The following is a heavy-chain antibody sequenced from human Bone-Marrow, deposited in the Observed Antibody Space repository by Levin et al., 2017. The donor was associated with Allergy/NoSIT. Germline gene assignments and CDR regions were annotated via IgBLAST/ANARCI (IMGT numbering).Heavy chain of an antibody. CDR1: GGTFGVYG. V-gene: IGHV1-69*01. Sequence: KISCKASGGTFGVYGISWVRQAPGQGLEWMGGIIPIFGTATYAQKFQDRVTITADESTTTVYMEVRSLRSEDTAVYFCARDEKDTVLVGEDYYYSMDVWGKGTTVTVSS. J-gene: IGHJ6*03. D-gene: IGHD3-10*01. CDR3: ARDEKDTVLVGEDYYYSMDV. CDR2: IIPIFGTA.